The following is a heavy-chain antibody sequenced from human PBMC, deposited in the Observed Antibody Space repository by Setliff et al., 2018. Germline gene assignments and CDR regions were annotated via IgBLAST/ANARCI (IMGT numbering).Heavy chain of an antibody. D-gene: IGHD3-3*01. J-gene: IGHJ4*02. V-gene: IGHV4-61*01. Sequence: PSETLSLTCTVSGGSISSRSYYWGWIRQPPGKGLEWIGYIFYNGATDYNPSFKSRVTMSVDASQNQFSLKLSSVTAADTAKYYCARGPPVNFGVVTPGYFEYWGQGNPVTVSS. CDR1: GGSISSRSYY. CDR3: ARGPPVNFGVVTPGYFEY. CDR2: IFYNGAT.